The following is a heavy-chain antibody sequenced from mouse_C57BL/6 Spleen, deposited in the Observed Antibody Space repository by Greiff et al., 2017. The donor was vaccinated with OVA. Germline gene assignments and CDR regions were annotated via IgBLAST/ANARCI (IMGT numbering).Heavy chain of an antibody. J-gene: IGHJ1*03. CDR2: IYPGSGST. D-gene: IGHD2-4*01. CDR3: ARSRITTRYFDV. CDR1: GYTFTSYW. V-gene: IGHV1-55*01. Sequence: VQLQQSGPELVKPGASVKISCKASGYTFTSYWITWVKQRPGQGLEWIGDIYPGSGSTNYNEKFKSKATLTVDTSSSTAYMQLSSLTSEDSAVYYCARSRITTRYFDVWGTGTTVTVSS.